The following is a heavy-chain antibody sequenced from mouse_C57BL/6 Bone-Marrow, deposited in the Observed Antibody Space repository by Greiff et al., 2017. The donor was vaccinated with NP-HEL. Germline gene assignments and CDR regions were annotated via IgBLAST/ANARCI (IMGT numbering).Heavy chain of an antibody. J-gene: IGHJ3*01. CDR3: ATFYYSSPFAY. D-gene: IGHD2-5*01. V-gene: IGHV1-18*01. Sequence: EVQLQQSGPELVKPGASVKIPCKASGYTFTDYNMDWVKQSHGKSLEWIGDINPNNGGTIYNQKFKGKATLTVDKSSSTAYMELRSLTSDDTAVYYCATFYYSSPFAYWGQGTLVTVSA. CDR1: GYTFTDYN. CDR2: INPNNGGT.